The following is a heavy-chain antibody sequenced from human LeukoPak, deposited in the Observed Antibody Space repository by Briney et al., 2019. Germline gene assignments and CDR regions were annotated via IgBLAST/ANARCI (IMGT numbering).Heavy chain of an antibody. Sequence: GGSLRLSRAASGFTLSSYWMQWVRQAPGKGPVWVSRINSDGSSTSYADSVKGRFTISRDNSKNSLYLQMNSLRAEDTAMYYCARAIGLVYFDYWGQGTLVTVS. J-gene: IGHJ4*02. CDR2: INSDGSST. CDR3: ARAIGLVYFDY. V-gene: IGHV3-74*01. CDR1: GFTLSSYW. D-gene: IGHD6-19*01.